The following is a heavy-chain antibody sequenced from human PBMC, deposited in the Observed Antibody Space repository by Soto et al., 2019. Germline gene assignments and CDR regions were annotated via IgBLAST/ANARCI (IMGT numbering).Heavy chain of an antibody. CDR1: GYTFPSYG. CDR2: ITPYNGNI. V-gene: IGHV1-18*01. J-gene: IGHJ4*02. CDR3: ARDEGL. Sequence: QVQLVQSGAEVKKPGASVKVSCKASGYTFPSYGISWVRQAPGQGLEWMGRITPYNGNIDYAQKFQGRVTVTTDTSTSTAYMELRSLRFDDTAVYYCARDEGLWGEGTLVIVSS.